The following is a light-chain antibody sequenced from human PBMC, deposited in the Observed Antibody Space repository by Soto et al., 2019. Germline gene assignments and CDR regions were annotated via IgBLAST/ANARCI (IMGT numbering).Light chain of an antibody. CDR2: GAS. CDR3: HQYGSSPGT. V-gene: IGKV3-20*01. Sequence: EIVLTPSPGTLPLSPGERATLSCRASQSVTSNYLAWYQQKPGQAPRLLIFGASIRDTGIPDSFSGSGSGTDFTLTISRLEPEDFAVYYCHQYGSSPGTFGQGTKVDIK. J-gene: IGKJ1*01. CDR1: QSVTSNY.